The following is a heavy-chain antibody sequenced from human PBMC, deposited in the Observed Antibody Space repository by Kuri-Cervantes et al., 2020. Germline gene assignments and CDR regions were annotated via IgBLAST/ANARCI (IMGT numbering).Heavy chain of an antibody. CDR3: AREGYYDSSGYLDY. D-gene: IGHD3-22*01. CDR1: GYTFTSYG. CDR2: ISAYNGNT. J-gene: IGHJ4*02. Sequence: ASVKVSCKGSGYTFTSYGISWVRQAPGQGLEWMGWISAYNGNTNYAQKLQGRVTMTTDTSTSTAYMELRSLRSDDTAVYYCAREGYYDSSGYLDYWGQGTLVTVSS. V-gene: IGHV1-18*01.